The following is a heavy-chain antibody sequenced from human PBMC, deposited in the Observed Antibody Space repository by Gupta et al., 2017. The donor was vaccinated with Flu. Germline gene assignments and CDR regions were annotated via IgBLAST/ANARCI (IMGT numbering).Heavy chain of an antibody. Sequence: QLQESGPGLLKPAETLSLTCTVSGGSLTSQYWTWLRQTPGKGLEWIAFIADSGLNNYNPSLKSRVTISVDTSKNQFSLRLSSVTAADTAVYYCARGGTYYSDSKNYYFMDYWGPGTLVTVSS. D-gene: IGHD3-10*01. CDR1: GGSLTSQY. J-gene: IGHJ4*02. CDR3: ARGGTYYSDSKNYYFMDY. V-gene: IGHV4-59*11. CDR2: IADSGLN.